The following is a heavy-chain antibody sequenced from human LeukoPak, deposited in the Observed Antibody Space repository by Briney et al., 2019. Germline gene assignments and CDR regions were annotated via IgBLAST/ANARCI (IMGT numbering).Heavy chain of an antibody. Sequence: PSETLSLTCTVSGGSISSYYWSWIRQPPGKGLEWIGYIYYSGSTNYNPSLKSRVAISVDTSKNQFSLKLSSVTAADTAVYYCASGLAAAGTYDYCGQGTLVTVSS. CDR2: IYYSGST. CDR1: GGSISSYY. V-gene: IGHV4-59*01. D-gene: IGHD6-13*01. J-gene: IGHJ4*02. CDR3: ASGLAAAGTYDY.